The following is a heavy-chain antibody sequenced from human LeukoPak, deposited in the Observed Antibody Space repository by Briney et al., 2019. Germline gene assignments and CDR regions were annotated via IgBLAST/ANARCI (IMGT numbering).Heavy chain of an antibody. V-gene: IGHV3-23*01. J-gene: IGHJ3*02. CDR3: AKDMGTTTRAFDI. CDR1: GFTFSSYA. Sequence: GGSLRLSCAASGFTFSSYAMSWVRQAPGKGLEWVSAISGSGGSTYYADSVKVRFTISRDNSKNTLYLQMNSLRAEDAAVYYCAKDMGTTTRAFDIWGQGTMVTVSS. CDR2: ISGSGGST. D-gene: IGHD4-11*01.